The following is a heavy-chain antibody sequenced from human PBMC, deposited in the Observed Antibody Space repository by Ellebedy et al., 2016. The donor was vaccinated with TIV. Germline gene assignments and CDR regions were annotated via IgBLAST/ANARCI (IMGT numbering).Heavy chain of an antibody. CDR2: INPSGGST. J-gene: IGHJ4*02. V-gene: IGHV1-46*01. Sequence: ASVKVSXKASGYTFTSYYMHWVRQAPGQGLEWMGIINPSGGSTSYAQKFQGRVTMTRDTSTSTVYMELSSLRSEDTAVYYCAREAEHIVVVTASSETFDYWGQGTLVTVSS. CDR3: AREAEHIVVVTASSETFDY. D-gene: IGHD2-21*02. CDR1: GYTFTSYY.